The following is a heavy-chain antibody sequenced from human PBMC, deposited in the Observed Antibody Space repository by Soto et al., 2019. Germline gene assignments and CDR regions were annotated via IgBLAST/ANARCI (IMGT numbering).Heavy chain of an antibody. CDR3: AKDMVHCTGTRCARYFEK. J-gene: IGHJ4*02. CDR1: KFTFSTYA. D-gene: IGHD2-8*02. CDR2: ISGSGDNT. V-gene: IGHV3-23*01. Sequence: LXLSFASSKFTFSTYAMTWVRQAPGKGLEWVSDISGSGDNTYYADSVKGRFTISRDNSKSTLYLQMNSLRAEDTAVYYCAKDMVHCTGTRCARYFEKWGRGTLVTVSS.